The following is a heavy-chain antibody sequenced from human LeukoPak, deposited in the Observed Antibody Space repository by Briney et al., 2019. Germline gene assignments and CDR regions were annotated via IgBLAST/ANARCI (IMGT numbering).Heavy chain of an antibody. J-gene: IGHJ6*02. CDR1: GGSISSGGYY. Sequence: SQTLSLTCTVSGGSISSGGYYWSWIRQHPGKGLEWIGYIYYSGSTYYNPSLKSRVTISVDTSKNQFSLKLSSVTAADTAVYYCARDRSSRAYGMDVWGQGTTVTVSS. CDR2: IYYSGST. V-gene: IGHV4-31*03. D-gene: IGHD6-13*01. CDR3: ARDRSSRAYGMDV.